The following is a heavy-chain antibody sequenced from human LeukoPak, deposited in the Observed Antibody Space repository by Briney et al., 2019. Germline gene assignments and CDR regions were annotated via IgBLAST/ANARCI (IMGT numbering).Heavy chain of an antibody. V-gene: IGHV1-69*04. CDR3: ARATVFGEYYGSGSYGPLFDY. CDR1: GDTFSSYA. Sequence: SVKVSCKASGDTFSSYAISWVRQAPGQGLEWMGRIIPILGIANYAQKFQGRVTITADKSTSTAYMELSSLRSEDTAVYYCARATVFGEYYGSGSYGPLFDYWGQGTLVTVSS. CDR2: IIPILGIA. D-gene: IGHD3-10*01. J-gene: IGHJ4*02.